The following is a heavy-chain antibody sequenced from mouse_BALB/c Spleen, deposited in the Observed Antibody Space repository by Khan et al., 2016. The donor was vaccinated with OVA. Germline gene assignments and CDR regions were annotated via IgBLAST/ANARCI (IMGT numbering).Heavy chain of an antibody. CDR2: LWGDGST. Sequence: QVQLKESGPGLVAPSQSLSITCTVSGLSLTNYGISWIRQPPGKGLEWLGVLWGDGSTNYHSALISRLSITKDNSKSQVFLKLNSLQTDDTATYYCAIIYYGYDWFTYWGQGTLVTVSA. D-gene: IGHD2-2*01. CDR1: GLSLTNYG. CDR3: AIIYYGYDWFTY. J-gene: IGHJ3*01. V-gene: IGHV2-3*01.